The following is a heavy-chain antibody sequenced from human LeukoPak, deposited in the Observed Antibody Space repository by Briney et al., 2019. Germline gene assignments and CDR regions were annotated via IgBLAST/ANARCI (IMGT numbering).Heavy chain of an antibody. Sequence: PGGSLRLPCAASGFTFSSYAMSWVRQAPGKGLEWVSAISGSGGSTYYADSVKGRFTISRDNSKNTLYLQMNSLRAEDTAVYYCAKGDDYVWGSYRQYFGYWGQGTLVTVSS. CDR1: GFTFSSYA. V-gene: IGHV3-23*01. J-gene: IGHJ4*02. D-gene: IGHD3-16*02. CDR2: ISGSGGST. CDR3: AKGDDYVWGSYRQYFGY.